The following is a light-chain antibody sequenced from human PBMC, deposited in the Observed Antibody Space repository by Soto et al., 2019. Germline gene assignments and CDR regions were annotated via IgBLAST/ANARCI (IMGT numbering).Light chain of an antibody. J-gene: IGKJ4*01. CDR3: QQYHNYPVT. V-gene: IGKV1-16*02. Sequence: DIQMTQSPSSLSASVGDRVTSTCRASQEISNHLAWFQQKPGKPPKSLIYDASSLQSGVPSKFSGSGSGTDFTLPISTLQPEDFATYYCQQYHNYPVTFGGGTKVQIK. CDR1: QEISNH. CDR2: DAS.